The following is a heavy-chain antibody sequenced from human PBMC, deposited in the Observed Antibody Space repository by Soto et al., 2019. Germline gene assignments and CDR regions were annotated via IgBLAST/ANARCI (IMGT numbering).Heavy chain of an antibody. D-gene: IGHD5-18*01. Sequence: QVQLVQSGAEVKKPGASVKVSCKASGYTFSNYGISWVRQAPGQGLECMGWISAYNGNTNYAQKLQGRVTMTTDTSTSTAYMELRSLRSDDTAMYYCAREPTSEQLWLHYYGMDVWGQGTTVTVSS. CDR3: AREPTSEQLWLHYYGMDV. CDR2: ISAYNGNT. J-gene: IGHJ6*02. V-gene: IGHV1-18*01. CDR1: GYTFSNYG.